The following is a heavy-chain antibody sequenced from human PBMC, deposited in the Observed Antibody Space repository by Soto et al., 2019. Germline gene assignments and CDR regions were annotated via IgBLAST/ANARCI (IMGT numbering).Heavy chain of an antibody. J-gene: IGHJ3*02. D-gene: IGHD1-1*01. V-gene: IGHV4-30-4*01. CDR3: ARAQLGHDAFDI. Sequence: QVQLQESGPGLVKPSQTLSLTSTVSGGSISSGDYYWSLIRQPPGKGLEWIGYIYYSGSTYYNPSIKSRVTISVDTSKNQFSLKLSSVTAADTAVYYCARAQLGHDAFDIWGQGTMVTVSS. CDR1: GGSISSGDYY. CDR2: IYYSGST.